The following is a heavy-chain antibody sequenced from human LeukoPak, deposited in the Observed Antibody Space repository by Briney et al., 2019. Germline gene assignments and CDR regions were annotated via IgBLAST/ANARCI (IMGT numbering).Heavy chain of an antibody. CDR1: GYTFTSYG. CDR2: ISAYNGNT. Sequence: ASVKVSCKASGYTFTSYGISWVRQAPGQGLEWMGWISAYNGNTNYAQKLQGRVTMTTDTSTSTAYMELRSLRSDDTAVYYCARGGFVVVPAAPRYYYYSMDVWGQGTTVTVSS. J-gene: IGHJ6*02. V-gene: IGHV1-18*01. CDR3: ARGGFVVVPAAPRYYYYSMDV. D-gene: IGHD2-2*01.